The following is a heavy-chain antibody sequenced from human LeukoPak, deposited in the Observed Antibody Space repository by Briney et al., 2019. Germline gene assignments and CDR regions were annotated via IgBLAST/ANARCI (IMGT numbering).Heavy chain of an antibody. J-gene: IGHJ4*02. Sequence: ASVKVSCKASGYTFTSYGISWVRQAPGQGLEWMGWISANNGNTNTAQKFQGRVTMTTDTSTSTAYMELRRLRSDDRAVYYCARDFFHGHCAGLSCFLLDYWGQGSLVTVSS. CDR2: ISANNGNT. V-gene: IGHV1-18*01. D-gene: IGHD2-15*01. CDR1: GYTFTSYG. CDR3: ARDFFHGHCAGLSCFLLDY.